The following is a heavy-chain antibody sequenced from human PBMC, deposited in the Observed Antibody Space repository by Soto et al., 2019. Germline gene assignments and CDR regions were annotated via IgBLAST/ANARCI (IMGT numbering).Heavy chain of an antibody. D-gene: IGHD1-1*01. Sequence: PGGSLRLSCAASGFTFSSYAMHWVRQAPGKGLEWVAVISYDGSNKYYADSVKGRFTISRDNSKNTLYLQMNSLRAEDTAVYYCASIHTGTVDYWGQGTLVTVSS. CDR1: GFTFSSYA. CDR3: ASIHTGTVDY. V-gene: IGHV3-30-3*01. CDR2: ISYDGSNK. J-gene: IGHJ4*02.